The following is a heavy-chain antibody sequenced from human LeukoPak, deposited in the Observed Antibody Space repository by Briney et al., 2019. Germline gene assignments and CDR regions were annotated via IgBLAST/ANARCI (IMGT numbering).Heavy chain of an antibody. Sequence: SVKVSCKASGGTFSSYAISWVRQAPGQGLEWMGGIIPIFGTANYAQKFQGRVTITADESTSTAYMELSSLRSEDTAVYYCARKGYSSGWYVGPDAEYFQHWGQGTLVTVSS. D-gene: IGHD6-19*01. V-gene: IGHV1-69*13. CDR2: IIPIFGTA. CDR1: GGTFSSYA. CDR3: ARKGYSSGWYVGPDAEYFQH. J-gene: IGHJ1*01.